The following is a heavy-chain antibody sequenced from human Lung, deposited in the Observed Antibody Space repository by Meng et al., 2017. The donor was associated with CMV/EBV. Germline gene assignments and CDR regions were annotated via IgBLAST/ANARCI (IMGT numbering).Heavy chain of an antibody. J-gene: IGHJ6*02. Sequence: AXVXVSXXASGYTFTSYDINWVRQATGQGLEWMGWMNPNSGNTGYAQKFQGRVTMTRNTSISTAYMELSSLRSEDTAVYYCARGLNGGLRFLEWLLRPYYYGMDVWGQETXVTVSS. V-gene: IGHV1-8*01. D-gene: IGHD3-3*01. CDR1: GYTFTSYD. CDR3: ARGLNGGLRFLEWLLRPYYYGMDV. CDR2: MNPNSGNT.